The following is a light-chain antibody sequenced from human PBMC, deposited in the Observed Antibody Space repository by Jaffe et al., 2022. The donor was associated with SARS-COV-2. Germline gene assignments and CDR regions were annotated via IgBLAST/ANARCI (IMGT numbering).Light chain of an antibody. CDR3: GSHTSSSTSV. CDR2: GVS. J-gene: IGLJ3*02. V-gene: IGLV2-14*01. CDR1: SSDIGAYNY. Sequence: QSALTQPASVSGSPGQSITISCTGTSSDIGAYNYVSWYQQHPGKAPKVMIYGVSNRPSGVSNRFSGTKSGNTAFLTISGLQAEDEADYYCGSHTSSSTSVFGGGTKLTVL.